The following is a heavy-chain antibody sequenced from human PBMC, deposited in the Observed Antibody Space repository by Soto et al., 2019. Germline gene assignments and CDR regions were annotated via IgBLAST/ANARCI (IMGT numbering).Heavy chain of an antibody. CDR3: ARRVSGFWSGFRYYYYYMDV. J-gene: IGHJ6*03. Sequence: SETLSLTCTVSCGSISNYYWSWIRQPPGKGLEWIGYIYYSGSTNYNPSLKSRVTISVDTSKNQFSLKLSSVTAADTAVYYCARRVSGFWSGFRYYYYYMDVWGKGTTVTVS. V-gene: IGHV4-59*01. CDR2: IYYSGST. CDR1: CGSISNYY. D-gene: IGHD3-3*01.